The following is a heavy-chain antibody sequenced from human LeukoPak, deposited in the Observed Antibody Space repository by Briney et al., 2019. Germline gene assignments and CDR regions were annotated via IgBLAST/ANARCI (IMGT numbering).Heavy chain of an antibody. CDR1: GFTFGSYA. CDR3: AKVDGYSYGPFDY. CDR2: ISGSGGST. J-gene: IGHJ4*02. V-gene: IGHV3-23*01. D-gene: IGHD5-18*01. Sequence: PGGSLRLSCAASGFTFGSYAMNWVRQAPGKGLELVSTISGSGGSTYYADSVKCRFTISRDKSKNTLYLQMNSLRAEDTAVYYCAKVDGYSYGPFDYWGQGTLVTVSS.